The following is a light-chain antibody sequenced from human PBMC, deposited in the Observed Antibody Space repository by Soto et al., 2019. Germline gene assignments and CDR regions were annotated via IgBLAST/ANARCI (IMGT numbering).Light chain of an antibody. V-gene: IGLV2-14*01. Sequence: QSVLTQPASVSGSPGQSITISCTGTSSDVGGYKSVSWYQQHPGKAPKLMIYEVSNRPSGVSNRFSGSKSGNTASLTISGLQAEDEADYYCCSYTSSSPYVFGTGTKLTVL. CDR2: EVS. CDR3: CSYTSSSPYV. J-gene: IGLJ1*01. CDR1: SSDVGGYKS.